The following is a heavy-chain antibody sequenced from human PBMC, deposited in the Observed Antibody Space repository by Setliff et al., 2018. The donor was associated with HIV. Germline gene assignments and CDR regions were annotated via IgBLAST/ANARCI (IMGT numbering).Heavy chain of an antibody. D-gene: IGHD3-10*01. CDR3: GTYYYGSGKIDY. CDR1: GFTFSSYP. V-gene: IGHV3-23*01. Sequence: HPGGSLRLSCAASGFTFSSYPMTWVRQAPGKGLEWVSAISNSSPGNTYYADSVRGRFTISRDNSKNTLFLQMNSLRAEDTAVYYCGTYYYGSGKIDYWGQGTLVTVSS. J-gene: IGHJ4*02. CDR2: ISNSSPGNT.